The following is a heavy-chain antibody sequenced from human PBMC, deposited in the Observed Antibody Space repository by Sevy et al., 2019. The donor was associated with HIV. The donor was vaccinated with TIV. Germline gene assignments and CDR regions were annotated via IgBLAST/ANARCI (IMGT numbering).Heavy chain of an antibody. J-gene: IGHJ4*02. V-gene: IGHV3-53*01. Sequence: GGSLRLSCAASGFTVSSNYMSWVRQAPGKGLEWVSVIYSGGSTYYADSLKGRFTISRDNSKNTLYLQMNSLRAEDTAVYDCARDSSGYYVYWGQGTLVTVSS. CDR1: GFTVSSNY. CDR2: IYSGGST. D-gene: IGHD3-22*01. CDR3: ARDSSGYYVY.